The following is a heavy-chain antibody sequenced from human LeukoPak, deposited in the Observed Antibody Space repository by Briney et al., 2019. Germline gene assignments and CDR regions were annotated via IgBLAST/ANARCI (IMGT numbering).Heavy chain of an antibody. V-gene: IGHV1-18*01. D-gene: IGHD1-26*01. J-gene: IGHJ6*02. CDR2: ISAYNGNT. Sequence: GASVKVSCKASGYTFTSYGISWVRQAPGQGLEWMGWISAYNGNTNYAQKLQGRVTMTTDTSTSTAHMELRSLRSDDTAVYYCARDPVASYYFWERPDPHNYGMDVWGQGTTVTVSS. CDR1: GYTFTSYG. CDR3: ARDPVASYYFWERPDPHNYGMDV.